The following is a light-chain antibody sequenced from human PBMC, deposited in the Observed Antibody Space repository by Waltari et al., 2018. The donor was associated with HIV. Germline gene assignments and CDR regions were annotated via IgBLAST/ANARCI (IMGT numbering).Light chain of an antibody. CDR2: CDN. V-gene: IGLV3-21*04. J-gene: IGLJ3*02. CDR3: QVWDSSSNHVV. CDR1: NIGGKS. Sequence: SYVLTQPPSVSVAPGKPARIPCEGDNIGGKSVHWYQQKAGHAPGLVIYCDNDRPSGVPERFSGFNSGNTATLAISGVEAGDEADYYCQVWDSSSNHVVFGGGTKLTAL.